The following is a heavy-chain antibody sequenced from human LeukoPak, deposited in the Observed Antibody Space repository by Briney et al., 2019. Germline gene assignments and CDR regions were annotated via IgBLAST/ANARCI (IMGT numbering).Heavy chain of an antibody. CDR1: GYSFTSYA. CDR3: ARYSGSQQEYFQH. Sequence: ASVKVSCKASGYSFTSYAMHWVRQAPGQRLEWMGWINTGNGNTKYSRKFQDRVTITRDTSASTAYMELSSLRSEDTALYYCARYSGSQQEYFQHWGQGTLVTVSS. D-gene: IGHD1-26*01. V-gene: IGHV1-3*04. CDR2: INTGNGNT. J-gene: IGHJ1*01.